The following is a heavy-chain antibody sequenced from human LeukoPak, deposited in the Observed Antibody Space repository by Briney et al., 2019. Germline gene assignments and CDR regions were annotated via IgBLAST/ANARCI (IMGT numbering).Heavy chain of an antibody. D-gene: IGHD3-10*01. V-gene: IGHV5-10-1*01. CDR3: ARRGSGSYLDFDY. CDR1: GYSFTNYW. Sequence: VESPEISCQGSGYSFTNYWISWVRQMPGKGLEWMGRINPIDSYTKYSPSFRGHVTILVDKSINTAYLQWSSLKASDTAIYYCARRGSGSYLDFDYWGQGAVVTASS. CDR2: INPIDSYT. J-gene: IGHJ4*02.